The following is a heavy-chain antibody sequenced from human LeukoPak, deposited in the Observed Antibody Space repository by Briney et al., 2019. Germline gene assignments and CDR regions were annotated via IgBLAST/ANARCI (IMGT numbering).Heavy chain of an antibody. V-gene: IGHV4-59*05. CDR3: ARKVGYSGGNYFDY. Sequence: KSSETLSLTCTVSGGSISSYYWSWIRQPPGKGLEWIGRIFYSGTTYYNPSLKSRVTISLDTSKTHFSLNLNFVTAADTAVYYCARKVGYSGGNYFDYWGQGALVTVSS. J-gene: IGHJ4*02. D-gene: IGHD4-23*01. CDR1: GGSISSYY. CDR2: IFYSGTT.